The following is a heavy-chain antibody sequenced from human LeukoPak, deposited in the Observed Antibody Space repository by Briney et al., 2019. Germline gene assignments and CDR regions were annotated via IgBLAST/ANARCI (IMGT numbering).Heavy chain of an antibody. J-gene: IGHJ4*02. CDR2: IIPIFGTA. CDR1: GGTFSSYA. V-gene: IGHV1-69*13. Sequence: EASVKVSCKASGGTFSSYAISWVRQAPGQGLEWMGGIIPIFGTANYAQKFQSRVTITADESTSTAYMELSSLRSEDTAVYYCARGIAVAVPSHWGQGTLVTVSS. CDR3: ARGIAVAVPSH. D-gene: IGHD6-19*01.